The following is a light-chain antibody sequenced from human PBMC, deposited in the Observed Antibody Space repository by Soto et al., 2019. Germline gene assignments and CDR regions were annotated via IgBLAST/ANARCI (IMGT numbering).Light chain of an antibody. CDR3: SSYSSTSTPWV. CDR1: SSDVGTYNF. CDR2: EVS. Sequence: QSALTQPASVSGSPGQSITISCTGTSSDVGTYNFVSWYQQHPGKAPKLMIYEVSSRPSGVSNRFSGSKSGNTASLTISGLQPEDEADYYCSSYSSTSTPWVFGGGTKLTVL. V-gene: IGLV2-14*01. J-gene: IGLJ3*02.